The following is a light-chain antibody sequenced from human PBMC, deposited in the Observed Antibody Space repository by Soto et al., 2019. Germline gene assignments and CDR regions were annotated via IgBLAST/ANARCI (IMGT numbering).Light chain of an antibody. CDR1: SSDVGGFKY. CDR2: EVT. CDR3: SSYARSNNWSVV. Sequence: QSVLTQPPSASGSPGQSVTISCTGTSSDVGGFKYVSWYQHHPGKAPKLIIYEVTKRPSGVPDRFSGSKSGNTASLTISGLQADDEAEYYCSSYARSNNWSVVFGGGTKLTVL. J-gene: IGLJ2*01. V-gene: IGLV2-8*01.